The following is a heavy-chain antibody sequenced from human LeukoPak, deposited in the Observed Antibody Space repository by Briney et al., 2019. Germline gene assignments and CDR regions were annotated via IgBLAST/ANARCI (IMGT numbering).Heavy chain of an antibody. CDR3: ARGQYDILTGYYTFFDY. CDR1: GGSISSYY. CDR2: IYYSGST. V-gene: IGHV4-59*01. Sequence: PSETLSLTCTVSGGSISSYYWSWIRQPPGKGLEWIGYIYYSGSTNYNPSLTSRVTISVDTSKNQFSLKLSSVTAADTAVYYCARGQYDILTGYYTFFDYWCQGTLVTVSS. D-gene: IGHD3-9*01. J-gene: IGHJ4*02.